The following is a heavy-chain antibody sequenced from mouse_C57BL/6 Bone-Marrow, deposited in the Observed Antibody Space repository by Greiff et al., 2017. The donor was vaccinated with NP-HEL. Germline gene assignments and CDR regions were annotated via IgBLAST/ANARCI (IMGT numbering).Heavy chain of an antibody. CDR3: VRRGYGSSYDY. Sequence: DVKLVESGGGLVQPKGSLKLSCAASGFSFNTYAMNWVRQAPGKGLEWVARIRSKSNNYATYYADSVKDRFTISRDDSESMLYLQMNNLKTEDTAMYYCVRRGYGSSYDYWGQGTTLTVSS. D-gene: IGHD1-1*01. J-gene: IGHJ2*01. CDR1: GFSFNTYA. V-gene: IGHV10-1*01. CDR2: IRSKSNNYAT.